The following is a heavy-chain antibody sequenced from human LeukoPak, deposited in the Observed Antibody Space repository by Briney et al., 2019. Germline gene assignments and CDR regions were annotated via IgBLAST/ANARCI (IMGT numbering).Heavy chain of an antibody. CDR3: ARDRGTFLGMDV. V-gene: IGHV3-13*01. J-gene: IGHJ6*02. CDR1: GFTFSSYN. Sequence: PGGSLRLSCAASGFTFSSYNMHWVRQATGKGLEWVSAIGTAGGTYYPGSVKGRYTISRENAKNSLYLQMNSLRAGDTAVYYCARDRGTFLGMDVWGQGTTVTVSS. D-gene: IGHD3-10*01. CDR2: IGTAGGT.